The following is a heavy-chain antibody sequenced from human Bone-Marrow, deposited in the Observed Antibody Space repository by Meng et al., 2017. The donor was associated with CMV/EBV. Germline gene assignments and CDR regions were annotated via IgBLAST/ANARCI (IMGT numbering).Heavy chain of an antibody. CDR1: GFTVSSNY. CDR3: ARDDGVGDHHY. J-gene: IGHJ4*01. Sequence: GGSLRLSCAASGFTVSSNYMSWVRQAPGKGLEWVSSISSSSSYIYYADSVKGRFTISRDNAKNSLYLQMNSLRAEETAVYYCARDDGVGDHHYWGHGTLVTVSS. D-gene: IGHD4-17*01. CDR2: ISSSSSYI. V-gene: IGHV3-21*01.